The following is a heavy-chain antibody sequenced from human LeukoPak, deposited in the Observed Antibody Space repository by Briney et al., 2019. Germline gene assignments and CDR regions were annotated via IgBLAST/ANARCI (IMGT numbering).Heavy chain of an antibody. V-gene: IGHV3-33*08. CDR1: GFTFSSYG. D-gene: IGHD6-13*01. CDR2: IWYDGSNK. CDR3: ASDGIAVDRGIGYFDY. J-gene: IGHJ4*02. Sequence: GGSLRLSCAASGFTFSSYGMHWVRRAPGKGLEWVAVIWYDGSNKYYADSVKGRFTISRDNSENTLYLQMNSLRAEDTALYYCASDGIAVDRGIGYFDYWGQGTLVTVSS.